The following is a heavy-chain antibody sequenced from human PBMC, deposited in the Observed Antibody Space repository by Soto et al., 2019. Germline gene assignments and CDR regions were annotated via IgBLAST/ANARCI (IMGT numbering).Heavy chain of an antibody. Sequence: QVQLVESGGGVVQPGRSLRLSCAASGFTFSSYGMHWVRQAPGKGLEWVAVIWYDGSNKYYADSVKGRFTISRDNSKNTLDLQRNSLRAEDTAVYYCARENDSSGYLLIDAFDIWGQGTMVTVSS. CDR2: IWYDGSNK. CDR1: GFTFSSYG. CDR3: ARENDSSGYLLIDAFDI. V-gene: IGHV3-33*01. D-gene: IGHD3-22*01. J-gene: IGHJ3*02.